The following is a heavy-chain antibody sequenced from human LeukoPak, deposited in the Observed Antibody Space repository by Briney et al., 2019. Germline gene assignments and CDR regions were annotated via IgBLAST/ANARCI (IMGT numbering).Heavy chain of an antibody. CDR2: IIPMVGVS. Sequence: ASVKVSCKASGGTFSSYTITWVRQAPGQGLEWMGRIIPMVGVSKYAENFQGRVTITADKSTNTAYMEMSSLRSEDTAIYYCALLWFGGNWFDPWGQGTLATVSS. D-gene: IGHD3-10*01. CDR1: GGTFSSYT. V-gene: IGHV1-69*02. J-gene: IGHJ5*02. CDR3: ALLWFGGNWFDP.